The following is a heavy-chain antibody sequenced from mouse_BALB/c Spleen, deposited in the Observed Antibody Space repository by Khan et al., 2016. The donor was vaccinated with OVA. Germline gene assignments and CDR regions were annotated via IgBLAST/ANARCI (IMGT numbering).Heavy chain of an antibody. CDR2: INPHIGET. CDR1: GYSFTGYF. J-gene: IGHJ2*01. D-gene: IGHD1-1*01. Sequence: VQLKESGPELVKPGASVKISCKASGYSFTGYFMNWVMQSHGKSLEWIGRINPHIGETFYNQKFKGKATLTVDESSSTAHMEPRSLASEDSVVYYGARKNGSDFDYWGQGTTLTVSS. CDR3: ARKNGSDFDY. V-gene: IGHV1-20*02.